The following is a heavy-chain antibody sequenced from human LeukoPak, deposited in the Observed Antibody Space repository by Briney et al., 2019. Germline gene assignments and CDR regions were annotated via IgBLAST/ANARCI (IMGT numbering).Heavy chain of an antibody. CDR1: GGSISTTNYY. D-gene: IGHD6-13*01. Sequence: SETLSLTCTVSGGSISTTNYYWGWIRQPPGKGLEWIGYIYYSGSTNYNPSLKSRVTISVETSKNQFSLKLSSVTAADTAVYYCARGGPPAAGTAGYDYWGQGTLVTVSS. CDR3: ARGGPPAAGTAGYDY. J-gene: IGHJ4*02. V-gene: IGHV4-61*05. CDR2: IYYSGST.